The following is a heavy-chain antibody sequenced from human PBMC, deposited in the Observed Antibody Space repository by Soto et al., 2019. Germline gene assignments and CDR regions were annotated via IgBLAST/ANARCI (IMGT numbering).Heavy chain of an antibody. J-gene: IGHJ3*02. D-gene: IGHD2-21*02. Sequence: GESLKISCKGSGYSFTSYWIGWVRQMPGKGLEWMGIIYPGDSDTRYSPSFQGQVTISADKSISTAYLQWSSLKASDTAMYYCVRRPDPFAYCGGDCYYSAFDIWGQGTMVTVSS. V-gene: IGHV5-51*01. CDR1: GYSFTSYW. CDR2: IYPGDSDT. CDR3: VRRPDPFAYCGGDCYYSAFDI.